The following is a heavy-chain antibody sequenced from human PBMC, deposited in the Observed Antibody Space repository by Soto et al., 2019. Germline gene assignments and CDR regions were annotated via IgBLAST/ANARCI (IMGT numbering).Heavy chain of an antibody. V-gene: IGHV1-2*04. CDR1: GYTFTGYY. CDR3: ARSTYSDILTGYPAIYGMDV. J-gene: IGHJ6*02. CDR2: INPNSGGT. Sequence: SVKVSCKASGYTFTGYYMHWVRQAPGHGIEWMGWINPNSGGTNYAQKFQGWVTMTRDTSISTAYMELSRLRSDDTAVYYCARSTYSDILTGYPAIYGMDVWGQGTTVTVSS. D-gene: IGHD3-9*01.